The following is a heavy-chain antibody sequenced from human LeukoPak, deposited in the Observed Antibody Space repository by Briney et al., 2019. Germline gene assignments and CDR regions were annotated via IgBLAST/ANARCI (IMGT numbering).Heavy chain of an antibody. V-gene: IGHV4-59*01. D-gene: IGHD1-26*01. J-gene: IGHJ3*02. CDR3: ARQYSGRRDAFDI. CDR2: IYCSGST. CDR1: GGSISSYY. Sequence: SETLSLTCTVSGGSISSYYWSWIRQPPGKGLEWIGYIYCSGSTNYNPSLKSRVTISVDTSKNQFSLKLSSVTAADTAVYYCARQYSGRRDAFDIWGQGTMVTVSS.